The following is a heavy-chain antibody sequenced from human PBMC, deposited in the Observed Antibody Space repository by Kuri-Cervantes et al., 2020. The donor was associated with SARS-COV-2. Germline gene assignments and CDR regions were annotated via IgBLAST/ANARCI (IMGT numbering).Heavy chain of an antibody. V-gene: IGHV1-46*01. D-gene: IGHD4-23*01. J-gene: IGHJ4*02. CDR2: INPSGGST. Sequence: ASVKVSCKASGYTFTSYYMHWVRQAPGQGLEWMGIINPSGGSTSYAQKFQGRVTMTRDTSTSTVYMELSSLRSGDTAVYYCVTDFYGGTLFDYWGQGALVTVSS. CDR1: GYTFTSYY. CDR3: VTDFYGGTLFDY.